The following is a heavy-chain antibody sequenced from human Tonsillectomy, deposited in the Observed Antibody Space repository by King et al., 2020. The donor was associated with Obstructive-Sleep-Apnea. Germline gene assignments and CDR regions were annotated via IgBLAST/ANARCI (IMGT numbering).Heavy chain of an antibody. Sequence: VQLVESGGGVVQPGRSLRLSCAGSGFTFSISDMHWVRQPPGKGLEWVAVISYDGSNEYYADSVKGRFTISRDNSRNTLYLEINSLRTEDTALYYCAKDLAYWGQGTLVTVSS. CDR3: AKDLAY. J-gene: IGHJ4*02. V-gene: IGHV3-30*18. CDR2: ISYDGSNE. CDR1: GFTFSISD.